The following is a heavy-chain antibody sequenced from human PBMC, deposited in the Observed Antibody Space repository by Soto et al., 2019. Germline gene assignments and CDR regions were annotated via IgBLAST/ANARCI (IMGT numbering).Heavy chain of an antibody. CDR3: AKAILTGYYRPDYYYGMDV. CDR2: INPSGGST. J-gene: IGHJ6*02. V-gene: IGHV1-46*01. CDR1: GYTFTSYY. Sequence: QVQLVQSGAEVKKPGASVKVSCKASGYTFTSYYMHWVRQAPGQGLEWMGIINPSGGSTSYAQKFQGRVTMTRDTSTSTVYMELSSLRSEDTAVYYCAKAILTGYYRPDYYYGMDVWGQGPTVTVSS. D-gene: IGHD3-9*01.